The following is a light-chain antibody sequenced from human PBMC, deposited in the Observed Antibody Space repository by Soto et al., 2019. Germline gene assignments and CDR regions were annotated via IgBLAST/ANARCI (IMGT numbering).Light chain of an antibody. Sequence: QSPPTPPAAVSGSPGQTITSSCTGTSRDIGGYNAVSWYHHHPRTAPELIISEVTHRPSVVSDRLSASESCNTASLTISGLQAEVVADSYCNSFRVSHLYGSGTGPKVNVL. CDR3: NSFRVSHLYG. V-gene: IGLV2-14*01. CDR2: EVT. J-gene: IGLJ1*01. CDR1: SRDIGGYNA.